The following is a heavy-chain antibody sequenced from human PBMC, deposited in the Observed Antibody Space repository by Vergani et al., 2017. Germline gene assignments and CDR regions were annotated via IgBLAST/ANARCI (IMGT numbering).Heavy chain of an antibody. CDR2: IISIFGTA. CDR1: GGTFSSYA. J-gene: IGHJ6*02. V-gene: IGHV1-69*06. CDR3: AIPICDILTGYYSRGWSPYYYYGMDV. Sequence: QVQLVQSGAEVKKPGSSLKVSCKASGGTFSSYAISWVRQAPGQGLEWMGGIISIFGTANYAQKFQGRVTITADKSTSAAYMELTSLRSEDTAVCYCAIPICDILTGYYSRGWSPYYYYGMDVWGQGTTVTVSS. D-gene: IGHD3-9*01.